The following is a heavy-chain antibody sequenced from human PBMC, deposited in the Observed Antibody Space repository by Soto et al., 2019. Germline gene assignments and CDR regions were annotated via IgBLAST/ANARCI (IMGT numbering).Heavy chain of an antibody. Sequence: ASVKVSCKVSGYTLTELSMHWVRQAPGKGLEWMGGFDPEDGETIYAQKFQGRVTITRDTSASTAYMELSSLRSEDTAVYYCARSVVVPTAPDYWGQGTLVTVSS. D-gene: IGHD2-2*01. CDR3: ARSVVVPTAPDY. CDR2: FDPEDGET. J-gene: IGHJ4*02. CDR1: GYTLTELS. V-gene: IGHV1-24*01.